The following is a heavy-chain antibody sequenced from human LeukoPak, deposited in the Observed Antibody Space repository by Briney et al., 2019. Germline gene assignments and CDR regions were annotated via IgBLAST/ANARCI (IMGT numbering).Heavy chain of an antibody. D-gene: IGHD6-13*01. CDR3: ARQNSQSSWNWFDP. V-gene: IGHV4-34*01. J-gene: IGHJ5*02. CDR2: INHSGST. Sequence: KPSETLSLTCAVYGGSFSGYYWSWIRQPPGKGLEWIVEINHSGSTNYNPSLKSRVTISVDTSKNQFSLELSSVTAADTAVYYCARQNSQSSWNWFDPWGQGTLVTVSS. CDR1: GGSFSGYY.